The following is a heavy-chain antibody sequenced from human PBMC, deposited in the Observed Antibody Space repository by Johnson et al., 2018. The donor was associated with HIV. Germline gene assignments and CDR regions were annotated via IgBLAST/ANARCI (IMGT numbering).Heavy chain of an antibody. J-gene: IGHJ3*01. CDR2: ISRNGGST. CDR3: GSGHMWSGF. V-gene: IGHV3-64*01. CDR1: RFTFSSYA. D-gene: IGHD3/OR15-3a*01. Sequence: VQLVESGGGVVQPGGSLRLSCAASRFTFSSYAMHWVRQAPGRGLEYVSAISRNGGSTYYANSVKGRFTISRDNSKNSLYLQMSSLRVEDKGVYYCGSGHMWSGFWGQGTMVTVSS.